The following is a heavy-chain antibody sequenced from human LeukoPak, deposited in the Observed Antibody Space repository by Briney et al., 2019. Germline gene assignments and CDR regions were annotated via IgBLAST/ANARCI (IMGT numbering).Heavy chain of an antibody. J-gene: IGHJ4*02. CDR2: MNPNSGNT. Sequence: ASVKVSCKASGYAFTSYDINWVRQATGHGLEWMGWMNPNSGNTGYAQKFQGRVTMTRNTSISTAYMELSSLRSEDTAVYYCASGGHSSGYSFDYWGQGTLVTVSS. D-gene: IGHD3-22*01. CDR3: ASGGHSSGYSFDY. CDR1: GYAFTSYD. V-gene: IGHV1-8*01.